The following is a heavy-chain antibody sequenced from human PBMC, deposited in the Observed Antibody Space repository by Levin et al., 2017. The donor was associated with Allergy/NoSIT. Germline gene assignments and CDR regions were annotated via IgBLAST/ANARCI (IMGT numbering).Heavy chain of an antibody. CDR3: ASLRYSSSWHYGMDV. J-gene: IGHJ6*02. D-gene: IGHD6-13*01. CDR2: ISAYNGNT. Sequence: ASVKVSCKASGYTFTSYGISWVRQAPGQGLEWMGWISAYNGNTNYAQKLQGRVTMTTDTSTSTAYMELRGLRSDETDVYYCASLRYSSSWHYGMDVWGQGTTVTVSS. CDR1: GYTFTSYG. V-gene: IGHV1-18*01.